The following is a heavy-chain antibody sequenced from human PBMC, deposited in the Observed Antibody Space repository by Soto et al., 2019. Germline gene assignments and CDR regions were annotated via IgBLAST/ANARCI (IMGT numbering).Heavy chain of an antibody. CDR1: GGSFSGYY. Sequence: SETLSLTCAVYGGSFSGYYWSWIRQPPGKGLEWIGEINHSGSTNYNPSLKSRVTISVDTSKNQFSLKLSSVTAADTAVYYCARGLSSSGYYLYYFDYWGQGTLVTVSS. CDR3: ARGLSSSGYYLYYFDY. CDR2: INHSGST. D-gene: IGHD3-22*01. J-gene: IGHJ4*02. V-gene: IGHV4-34*01.